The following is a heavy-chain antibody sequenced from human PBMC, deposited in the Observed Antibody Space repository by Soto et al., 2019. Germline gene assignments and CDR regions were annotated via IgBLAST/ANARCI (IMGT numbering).Heavy chain of an antibody. Sequence: QVQLVESGGGVVQPGRSLRLSCAASGFTFSSYGMHWVRQAPGKGLEWVAVISYDGSNKYYADSVKGRFTISRDNSKNTMYLQMNSLRAEDTAVYYCAKYVDYWGQGTLVTVSS. D-gene: IGHD3-10*02. J-gene: IGHJ4*02. V-gene: IGHV3-30*18. CDR2: ISYDGSNK. CDR1: GFTFSSYG. CDR3: AKYVDY.